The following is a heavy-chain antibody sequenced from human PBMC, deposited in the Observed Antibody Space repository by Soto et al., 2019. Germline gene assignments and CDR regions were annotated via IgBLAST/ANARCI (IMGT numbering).Heavy chain of an antibody. CDR1: GVTFSSSA. CDR2: ISGGGGGST. V-gene: IGHV3-23*01. Sequence: EVQLLESGGGLVQPGGSLRLSCAASGVTFSSSAMSWVRQAPGKGLEWVSAISGGGGGSTYYGDSVKGRFTVSRDNSKNTLYLQMNSLRADDTAVYYWAFGDGWFDPWGQGTLVTVSS. D-gene: IGHD3-16*01. CDR3: AFGDGWFDP. J-gene: IGHJ5*02.